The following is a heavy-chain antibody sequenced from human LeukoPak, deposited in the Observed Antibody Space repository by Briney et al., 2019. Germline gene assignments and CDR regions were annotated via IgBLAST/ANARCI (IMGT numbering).Heavy chain of an antibody. CDR1: GFTFSSYA. D-gene: IGHD2-2*01. V-gene: IGHV3-23*01. CDR2: ISGSGGST. CDR3: AKDSRYCSSTSCYYFDY. J-gene: IGHJ4*02. Sequence: PGGSLRLSCAASGFTFSSYAMSWVRQAPGKGLEWVSAISGSGGSTYYADSVKGRFTISRDNSKNTPYLQMNSLRAEDTAVYYCAKDSRYCSSTSCYYFDYWGQGTLVTVSS.